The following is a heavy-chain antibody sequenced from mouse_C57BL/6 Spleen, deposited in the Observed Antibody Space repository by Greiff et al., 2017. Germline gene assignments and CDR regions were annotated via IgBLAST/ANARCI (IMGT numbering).Heavy chain of an antibody. V-gene: IGHV1-5*01. J-gene: IGHJ1*03. Sequence: VHVKQSGTVLARPGASVKMSCKTSGYTFTSYWMHWVKQRPGQGLEWIGAIYPGNSDTSYNQKFKGKAKLTAVTSASTAYMELSSLTNEDSAVYYCTRRDSSDWYFDVWGTGTTVTVSS. D-gene: IGHD3-3*01. CDR2: IYPGNSDT. CDR1: GYTFTSYW. CDR3: TRRDSSDWYFDV.